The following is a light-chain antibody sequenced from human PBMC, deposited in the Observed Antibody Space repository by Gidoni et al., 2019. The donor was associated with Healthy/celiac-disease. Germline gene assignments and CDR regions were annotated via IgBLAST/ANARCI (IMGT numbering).Light chain of an antibody. CDR1: SSNLGASSN. J-gene: IGLJ2*01. Sequence: QSVLTQPPSVSGAPGQRVTISCTGSSSNLGASSNVHWYQQLPGTAPKLLIFGNSDRPSGVPDRFSGSKSDTSASLAISGLQAEDEAVYYCQSYDSSLSVVVFGGGTKLTVL. CDR3: QSYDSSLSVVV. V-gene: IGLV1-40*01. CDR2: GNS.